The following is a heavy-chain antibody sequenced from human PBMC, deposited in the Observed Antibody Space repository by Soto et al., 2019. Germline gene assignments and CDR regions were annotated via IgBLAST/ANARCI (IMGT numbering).Heavy chain of an antibody. Sequence: VQMVESGGNLVQPGGSLRLSCTASGFTFSDYSINWVRQAPGKGLEWVSYISYSLVTTYYADSVKGRFTSSRDNAKNSVYLEMNSLREEDTAVYYCARAQGGNWNGNDYWGQGTLVTVSS. CDR3: ARAQGGNWNGNDY. CDR1: GFTFSDYS. D-gene: IGHD1-20*01. V-gene: IGHV3-48*02. J-gene: IGHJ4*02. CDR2: ISYSLVTT.